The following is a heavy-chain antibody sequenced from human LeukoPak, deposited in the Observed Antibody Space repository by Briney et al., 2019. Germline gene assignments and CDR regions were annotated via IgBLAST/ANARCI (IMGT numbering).Heavy chain of an antibody. CDR2: ISYDARHE. Sequence: GRSLRLSCAASGFTFNNFGTQWVRQAPGDGLEWVAVISYDARHEIYADSVKGRFTVSRDDSRSTLYLQMNSLKTDDTDVYFCARDEFDGYNLGPSIYWGQGTPVTVSA. D-gene: IGHD5-24*01. CDR1: GFTFNNFG. V-gene: IGHV3-30*03. J-gene: IGHJ4*02. CDR3: ARDEFDGYNLGPSIY.